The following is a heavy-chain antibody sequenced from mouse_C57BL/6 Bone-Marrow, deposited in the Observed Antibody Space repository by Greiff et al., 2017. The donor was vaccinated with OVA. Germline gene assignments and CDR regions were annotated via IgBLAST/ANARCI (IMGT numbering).Heavy chain of an antibody. Sequence: VKLMESGAELVKPGASVKISCKASGYAFSSYWMNWVKQRPGKGLEWIGQIYPGDGDTNYNGKFKGKATLTADKSSSTAYMQLSSLTSEDSAVYFCARRYYGNDFDYWGQGTTLTVSS. CDR3: ARRYYGNDFDY. CDR2: IYPGDGDT. J-gene: IGHJ2*01. V-gene: IGHV1-80*01. CDR1: GYAFSSYW. D-gene: IGHD2-1*01.